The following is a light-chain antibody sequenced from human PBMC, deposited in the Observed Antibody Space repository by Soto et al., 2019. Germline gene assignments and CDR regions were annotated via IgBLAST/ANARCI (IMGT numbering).Light chain of an antibody. J-gene: IGLJ1*01. CDR1: SSDIGGHNL. CDR3: CSYAGVTLVYV. CDR2: EAN. V-gene: IGLV2-23*01. Sequence: QSVLTQPASVSGPPGQSITISCTGTSSDIGGHNLVSWCQHHPGEAPKVIIYEANKRPSGVSTRFSGSKSGNTASLTISGLQAEDEADDYCCSYAGVTLVYVFGTGTKVTVL.